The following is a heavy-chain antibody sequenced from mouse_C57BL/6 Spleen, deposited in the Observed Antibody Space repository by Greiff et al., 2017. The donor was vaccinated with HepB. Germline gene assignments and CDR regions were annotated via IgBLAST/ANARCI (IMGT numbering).Heavy chain of an antibody. CDR1: GYSFTGYY. CDR2: INPSTGGT. J-gene: IGHJ2*01. D-gene: IGHD4-1*01. V-gene: IGHV1-42*01. Sequence: VQLQQSGPELVKPGASVKISCKASGYSFTGYYMNWVKQSPEKSLEWIGEINPSTGGTTYNQKFKAKATLTVDKSSSTAYMQLKSLTSEDSAVYYWARRGDWDVPFDYWGQGTTLTVSS. CDR3: ARRGDWDVPFDY.